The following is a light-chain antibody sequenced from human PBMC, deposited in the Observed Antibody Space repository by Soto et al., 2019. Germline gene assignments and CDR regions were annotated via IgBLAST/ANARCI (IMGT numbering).Light chain of an antibody. Sequence: QSALTQPASVSGSPGQSITISCTGTSSYVGGYNYVSWYQQHPDKAPKLMIYEVSNRPSGVSNRFSGSKSGNTASLTIPGLQAEDEADYYCTSYTTSSTHWVFGGGTKLTVL. J-gene: IGLJ3*02. CDR3: TSYTTSSTHWV. CDR1: SSYVGGYNY. V-gene: IGLV2-14*01. CDR2: EVS.